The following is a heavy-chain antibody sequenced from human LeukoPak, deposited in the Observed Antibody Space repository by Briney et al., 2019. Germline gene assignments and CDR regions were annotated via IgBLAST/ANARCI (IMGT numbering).Heavy chain of an antibody. CDR3: ARGGAAEVSYYYGMDV. V-gene: IGHV7-4-1*02. D-gene: IGHD6-13*01. CDR2: INTNTGNP. CDR1: GYTFTNYA. J-gene: IGHJ6*02. Sequence: ASVKVSFKASGYTFTNYAMNWVRQAPGQGLEWMGWINTNTGNPTYAQGFTGRFVFSLDTSVSTAYLQISSLKAEDTAVYYCARGGAAEVSYYYGMDVWGQGTTVTVSS.